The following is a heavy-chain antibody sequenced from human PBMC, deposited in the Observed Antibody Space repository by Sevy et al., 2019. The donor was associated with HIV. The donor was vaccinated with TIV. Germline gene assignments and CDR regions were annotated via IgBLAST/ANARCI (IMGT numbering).Heavy chain of an antibody. Sequence: GGSLRLSCAASGFTFSSYGMHWVRQAPGKGLEWVAVISYDGSNKYYAHSVKGRFTISRDNSKNTLYLQMNSLRAEDTAVYYCAKGVRYYDSSGYYGAFDIWGQGTMVTVSS. CDR3: AKGVRYYDSSGYYGAFDI. CDR2: ISYDGSNK. V-gene: IGHV3-30*18. J-gene: IGHJ3*02. D-gene: IGHD3-22*01. CDR1: GFTFSSYG.